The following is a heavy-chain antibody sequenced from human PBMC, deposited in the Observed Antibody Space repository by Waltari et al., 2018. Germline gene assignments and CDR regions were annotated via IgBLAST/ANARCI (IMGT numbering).Heavy chain of an antibody. V-gene: IGHV4-38-2*02. CDR3: ASGQWLGLFDY. CDR2: IYHSGST. CDR1: GYSISSGYY. J-gene: IGHJ4*02. Sequence: QVQLQESGPGLVKPSETLSLTCTVSGYSISSGYYWGWIRQPPGKGLEWIGSIYHSGSTDYNPSLKSRVTISVDTSKNQFSLKLSSVTAAATAVYYCASGQWLGLFDYWGQGTLVTVSS. D-gene: IGHD6-19*01.